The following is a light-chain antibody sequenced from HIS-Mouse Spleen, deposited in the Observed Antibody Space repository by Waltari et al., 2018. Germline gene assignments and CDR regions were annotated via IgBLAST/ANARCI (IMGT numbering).Light chain of an antibody. CDR2: EDS. V-gene: IGLV3-10*01. CDR1: ALPKKY. CDR3: YSTDSSGNHRV. Sequence: SYELTQPPSVSVSPGQTARITCSGDALPKKYAYWYQQKSGRAPVLVIYEDSNRPSGLPERFSGSSSGTIATLTISGAQVEDEADDYCYSTDSSGNHRVFGGGTKLTVL. J-gene: IGLJ2*01.